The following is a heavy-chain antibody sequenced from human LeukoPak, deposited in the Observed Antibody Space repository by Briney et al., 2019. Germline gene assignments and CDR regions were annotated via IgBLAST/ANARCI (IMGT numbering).Heavy chain of an antibody. CDR2: MNPNSGNT. CDR3: ARAGPDYYDSSGYYYDGRSFDY. V-gene: IGHV1-8*01. D-gene: IGHD3-22*01. CDR1: GYTFTSYD. J-gene: IGHJ4*02. Sequence: GASVKVSCKASGYTFTSYDINWVRQATGQGLEWMGWMNPNSGNTGYAQKFQGRVTMTRNTSISTAYMELSSLRSEDTAVYYCARAGPDYYDSSGYYYDGRSFDYWGQGTLVTVSS.